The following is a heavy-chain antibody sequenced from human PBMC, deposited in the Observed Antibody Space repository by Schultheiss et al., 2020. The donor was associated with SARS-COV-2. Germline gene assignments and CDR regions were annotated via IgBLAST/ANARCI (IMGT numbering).Heavy chain of an antibody. Sequence: GGSLRLSCAASGFTFSSYSMNWVRQAPGKGLEWVSYISSSGSTIYYADSVKGRFTISRDNSKNTLYLQMNSLRAEDTAVYYCARDPGYCSSTSCSTHGMDVWGQGTTVTVSS. CDR2: ISSSGSTI. CDR3: ARDPGYCSSTSCSTHGMDV. V-gene: IGHV3-48*01. J-gene: IGHJ6*02. D-gene: IGHD2-2*01. CDR1: GFTFSSYS.